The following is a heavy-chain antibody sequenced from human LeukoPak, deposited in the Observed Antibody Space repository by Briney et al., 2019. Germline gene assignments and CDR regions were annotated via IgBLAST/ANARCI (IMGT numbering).Heavy chain of an antibody. CDR1: GDSVSSNSAI. CDR2: TYYRSRWFN. J-gene: IGHJ3*02. V-gene: IGHV6-1*01. Sequence: SQTLSLTCAISGDSVSSNSAIWNWIRQSPSRGLEWLGRTYYRSRWFNDYALFVKSRITINPDTSQNQFSLQLNSVTPEDTAVHYCASGDAFDIWGQGTRVTVSS. CDR3: ASGDAFDI.